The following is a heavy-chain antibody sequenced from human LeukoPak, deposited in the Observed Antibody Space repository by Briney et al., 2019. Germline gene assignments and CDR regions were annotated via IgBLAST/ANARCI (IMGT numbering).Heavy chain of an antibody. CDR3: AKDVSYYEILTGYYWKGDFDY. V-gene: IGHV3-23*01. D-gene: IGHD3-9*01. Sequence: GGSLRLSCAASGFTFSSYAMNWVRHAPGKGLEWVSAISGSGGRTDYADSVKGRFTISRDNSKNTVYLQMNSLRAEDTGVYYCAKDVSYYEILTGYYWKGDFDYWGQGTLVTVSS. CDR1: GFTFSSYA. J-gene: IGHJ4*02. CDR2: ISGSGGRT.